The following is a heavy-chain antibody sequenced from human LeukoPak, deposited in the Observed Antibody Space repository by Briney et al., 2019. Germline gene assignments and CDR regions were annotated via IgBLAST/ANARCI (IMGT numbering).Heavy chain of an antibody. V-gene: IGHV4-39*01. J-gene: IGHJ5*02. D-gene: IGHD3-9*01. Sequence: SETLSLTCTVSGGSISSSSYYWGWIRQPPGKGLEWIGSIYYSGSTYYNPSLKSRVTISVDTSKNQFSLKLSSVAAADTAVYYCARHVNHYYDILTGQNWFDPWGQGTLVTVSS. CDR1: GGSISSSSYY. CDR2: IYYSGST. CDR3: ARHVNHYYDILTGQNWFDP.